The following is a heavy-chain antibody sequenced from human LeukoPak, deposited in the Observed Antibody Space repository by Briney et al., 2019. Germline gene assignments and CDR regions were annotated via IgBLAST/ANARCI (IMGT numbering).Heavy chain of an antibody. CDR3: AKSHYYGSGRGAFDI. V-gene: IGHV1-18*01. CDR1: GYTFTSYG. Sequence: ASVKVSCKASGYTFTSYGISWVRQAPGQGLEWMGWISAYNGNTNYAQKLQGRVTMTTDTSTSTAYMELRSLRSDDTAVYYCAKSHYYGSGRGAFDIWGQGTVVTVSS. CDR2: ISAYNGNT. D-gene: IGHD3-10*01. J-gene: IGHJ3*02.